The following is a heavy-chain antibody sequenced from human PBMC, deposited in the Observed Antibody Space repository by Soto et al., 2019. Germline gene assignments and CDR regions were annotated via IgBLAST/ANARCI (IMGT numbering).Heavy chain of an antibody. J-gene: IGHJ3*02. CDR2: ISYDGSNK. CDR1: GFTFSNYA. Sequence: QVQLVESGGGVVQPGRSLRLSCAASGFTFSNYAMHWVRQAPGKGLEWVALISYDGSNKYNADSVMGRLTISRDSSRNXLXQQMNNLRPEDTAVYYCARPIGPYDSQGYGWYGFDIWGQGTMVTVSS. V-gene: IGHV3-30-3*01. D-gene: IGHD3-22*01. CDR3: ARPIGPYDSQGYGWYGFDI.